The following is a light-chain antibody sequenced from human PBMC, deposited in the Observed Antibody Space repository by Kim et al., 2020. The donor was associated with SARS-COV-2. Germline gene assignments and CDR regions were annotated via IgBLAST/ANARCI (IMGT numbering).Light chain of an antibody. Sequence: QSITISCTGTSSDVASYKYVSWYQQHPGHAPKLIIFDVINRAPGVSSRFSGSESGNTASLTISGLQAEDEADYYCCSYTYTKTYVFGTGTKVTVL. CDR3: CSYTYTKTYV. J-gene: IGLJ1*01. CDR2: DVI. V-gene: IGLV2-14*03. CDR1: SSDVASYKY.